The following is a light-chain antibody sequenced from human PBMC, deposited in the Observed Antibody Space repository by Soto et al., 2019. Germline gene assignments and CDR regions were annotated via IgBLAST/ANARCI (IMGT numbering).Light chain of an antibody. CDR2: AAS. V-gene: IGKV3-20*01. Sequence: EIVLTQSPGTLSLSPGERATLSCRASQSVSSNYLAWYQQKPGQAPRLLIYAASSRITGIPDRFSGSGSGTDFTLTISRLEAEDFAVYYCQQYGSSPRTFGQGTKVEIK. CDR1: QSVSSNY. CDR3: QQYGSSPRT. J-gene: IGKJ1*01.